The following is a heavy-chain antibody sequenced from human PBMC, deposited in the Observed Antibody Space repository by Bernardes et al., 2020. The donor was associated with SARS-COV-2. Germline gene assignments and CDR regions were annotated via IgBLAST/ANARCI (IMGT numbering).Heavy chain of an antibody. CDR3: ARVDIVVVPAATPFDY. D-gene: IGHD2-2*03. Sequence: SETLSLTCTVSGGSISSGDYYWSWIRQPPGKGLEWIGYIYYSGSTYYNPSLKSRVTISVDTSKNQFSLKLSSVTAADTAVYYCARVDIVVVPAATPFDYWGQGTLVTVSS. J-gene: IGHJ4*02. V-gene: IGHV4-30-4*01. CDR2: IYYSGST. CDR1: GGSISSGDYY.